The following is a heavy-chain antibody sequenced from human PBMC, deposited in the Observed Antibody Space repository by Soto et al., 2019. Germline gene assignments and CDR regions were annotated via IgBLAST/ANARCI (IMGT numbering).Heavy chain of an antibody. CDR2: ISSNGGST. CDR3: VKDPSIFGVAYGMDV. D-gene: IGHD3-3*01. J-gene: IGHJ6*02. CDR1: GFTFSSYA. V-gene: IGHV3-64D*08. Sequence: GGSLRLSCSASGFTFSSYAMHWVRQAPGKGLEYVSAISSNGGSTYYADSVKGRFTISRDNSKNTLYLQMSSLRAEDTAVYYCVKDPSIFGVAYGMDVWGQGTTVTVSS.